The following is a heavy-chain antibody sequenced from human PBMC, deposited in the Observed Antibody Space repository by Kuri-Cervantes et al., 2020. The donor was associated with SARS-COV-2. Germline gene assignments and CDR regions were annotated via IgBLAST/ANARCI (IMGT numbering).Heavy chain of an antibody. CDR2: ISAYNGNT. CDR3: ARGIDDFWSGYCPFDY. CDR1: GYTFTSYG. V-gene: IGHV1-18*04. J-gene: IGHJ4*02. Sequence: ASVKVSCKASGYTFTSYGISWVRQAPGQGLEWMGWISAYNGNTNYAQRLQGRVTMTTDTSTSTAYMELSSLRAEDTAVYYCARGIDDFWSGYCPFDYWGQGTLVTVSS. D-gene: IGHD3-3*01.